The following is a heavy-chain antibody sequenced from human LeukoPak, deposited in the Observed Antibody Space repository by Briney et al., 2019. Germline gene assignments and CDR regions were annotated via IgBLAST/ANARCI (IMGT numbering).Heavy chain of an antibody. V-gene: IGHV4-59*01. CDR1: GGSISSYY. CDR3: ARDLATRRGYCSGGSCPPGWFDP. J-gene: IGHJ5*02. CDR2: IFYSGST. Sequence: SSETLSLTCTVSGGSISSYYWSWIRQPPGKGLEWIGYIFYSGSTNYNPSLKSRVTISVDTSKNQFSLNLSSVTAADTAVYYCARDLATRRGYCSGGSCPPGWFDPWGQGTLVTVSS. D-gene: IGHD2-15*01.